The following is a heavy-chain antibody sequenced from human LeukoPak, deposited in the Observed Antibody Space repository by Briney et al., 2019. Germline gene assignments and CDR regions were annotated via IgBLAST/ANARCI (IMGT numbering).Heavy chain of an antibody. CDR3: ARGDGGYLKILGDDAFDI. CDR1: GGSNSSGSYY. D-gene: IGHD3-10*01. Sequence: PPQTLSLTCTVCGGSNSSGSYYWSWIRQSAGKGLEWIGHVYTSGSTNYNPSLKSRVTISVDTSKNQFSLKLSSVTAADTAVYYCARGDGGYLKILGDDAFDIWGQGTMVTVSS. J-gene: IGHJ3*02. CDR2: VYTSGST. V-gene: IGHV4-61*09.